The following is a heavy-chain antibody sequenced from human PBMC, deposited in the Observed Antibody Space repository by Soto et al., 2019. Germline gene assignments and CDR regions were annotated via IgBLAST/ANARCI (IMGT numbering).Heavy chain of an antibody. D-gene: IGHD3-16*01. Sequence: QVQLQESGPRLVQPSQTLSLTCTVSGGPIRRRGYYWSWIRQHPGQGLEWIGFVYYSGITDYNPCLTSRVTISADTSKNQFSLTLRSVTAADTAVYYCASSGAREGDWFDPWGQGTLVTVSS. CDR2: VYYSGIT. V-gene: IGHV4-31*03. CDR3: ASSGAREGDWFDP. J-gene: IGHJ5*02. CDR1: GGPIRRRGYY.